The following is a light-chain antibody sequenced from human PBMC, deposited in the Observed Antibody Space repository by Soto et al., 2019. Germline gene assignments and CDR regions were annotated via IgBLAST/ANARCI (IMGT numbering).Light chain of an antibody. CDR1: QGISSY. Sequence: DIQLTQSPSYLSASVGDRVTITCRASQGISSYLAWYQQKPGKAPKLPIYAASSLQSGVPSRFSGSGSGTDFTLTISSLQPEDFATYYCQQSYSTLTWTFGQGTKVDIK. J-gene: IGKJ1*01. V-gene: IGKV1-39*01. CDR2: AAS. CDR3: QQSYSTLTWT.